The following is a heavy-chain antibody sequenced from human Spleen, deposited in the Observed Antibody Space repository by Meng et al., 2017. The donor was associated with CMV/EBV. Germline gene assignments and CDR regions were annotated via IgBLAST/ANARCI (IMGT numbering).Heavy chain of an antibody. D-gene: IGHD6-6*01. V-gene: IGHV1-46*01. CDR1: GYTFTSYY. CDR3: ARDHGVAARLNWFDP. J-gene: IGHJ5*02. CDR2: INPSNGGT. Sequence: SGYTFTSYYMHWVRQAPGQGLEWMGIINPSNGGTNYAQKFQGRVTMTRDTSTSTVYMELSSLRSEDTAVYHCARDHGVAARLNWFDPWGQGTLVTVSS.